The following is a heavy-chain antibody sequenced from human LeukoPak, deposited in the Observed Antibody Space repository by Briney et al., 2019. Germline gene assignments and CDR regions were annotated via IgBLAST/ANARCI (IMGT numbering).Heavy chain of an antibody. CDR2: IYYSGSSGIT. CDR1: GGSISSSSYY. Sequence: SETLSLTCTVSGGSISSSSYYWGWIRQPPGKGLEWIGDIYYSGSSGITNYNPSLQSRVSVSVDTSKNQFSLKLTSVTPADTAVYYCARVSPSGYCEYWGQGTLVTVSS. V-gene: IGHV4-61*05. D-gene: IGHD1-26*01. CDR3: ARVSPSGYCEY. J-gene: IGHJ4*02.